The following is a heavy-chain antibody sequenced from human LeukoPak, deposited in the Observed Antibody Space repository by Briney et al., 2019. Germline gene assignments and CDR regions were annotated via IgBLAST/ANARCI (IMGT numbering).Heavy chain of an antibody. Sequence: GGSLRLSCAASGFTVSSNYMSWVRQAPGKGLEWVSVIYSGGSTYYADSVKGRFSMYRDNSKNTLYLQMNSLRAEDTAVYYCARGYCSSTSCYGELGYWGQGTLVTVSS. D-gene: IGHD2-2*01. V-gene: IGHV3-66*01. J-gene: IGHJ4*02. CDR2: IYSGGST. CDR1: GFTVSSNY. CDR3: ARGYCSSTSCYGELGY.